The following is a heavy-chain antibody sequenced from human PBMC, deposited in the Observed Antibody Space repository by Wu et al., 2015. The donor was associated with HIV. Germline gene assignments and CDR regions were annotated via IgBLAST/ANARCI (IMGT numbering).Heavy chain of an antibody. Sequence: QVQLVQSGAEVKKPGSSVKVSCKALGGTFSNYAITWVRQAPGQGLEWMGGIIPMFGSGNNAQKFQGRVTITTDESTSTAYMELSSLRSEDTAVYYCARDGVGALGYFDLWGRGTWSLSPQ. CDR1: GGTFSNYA. D-gene: IGHD1-26*01. CDR2: IIPMFGSG. J-gene: IGHJ2*01. CDR3: ARDGVGALGYFDL. V-gene: IGHV1-69*05.